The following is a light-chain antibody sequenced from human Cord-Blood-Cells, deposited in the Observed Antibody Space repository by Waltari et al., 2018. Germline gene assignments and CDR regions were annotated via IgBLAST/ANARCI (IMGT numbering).Light chain of an antibody. J-gene: IGLJ2*01. Sequence: SALTQPPSASGSPGQSVTISCTGTSSDVGGYNYVSWYQQHPGKAPKLMIYEVSKRPSGVPDRVSGSKSGNTASLTVSGLQAEDEADYYCSSYAGSNNLVFGGGTKLTVL. CDR3: SSYAGSNNLV. CDR2: EVS. V-gene: IGLV2-8*01. CDR1: SSDVGGYNY.